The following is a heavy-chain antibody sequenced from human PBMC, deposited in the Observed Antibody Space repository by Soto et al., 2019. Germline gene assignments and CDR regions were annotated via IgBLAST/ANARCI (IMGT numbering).Heavy chain of an antibody. J-gene: IGHJ4*02. CDR3: ARGGQRYISGAHY. D-gene: IGHD1-26*01. CDR1: GGGNLRDYR. V-gene: IGHV1-69*13. CDR2: IIPKLGSA. Sequence: SVKVSCKSSGGGNLRDYRTTWVRRAPGQGLEWMGGIIPKLGSANYAQKFQGRVTITADESTNSVYMELRRLRSDETAVYYWARGGQRYISGAHYGGKGTPATVSS.